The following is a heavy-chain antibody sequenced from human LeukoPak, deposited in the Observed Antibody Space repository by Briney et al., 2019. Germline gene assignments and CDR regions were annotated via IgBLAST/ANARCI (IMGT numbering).Heavy chain of an antibody. CDR1: SYTLTSYG. Sequence: ASVKVSCKASSYTLTSYGISGVRQAPGQRLEWMGWISAYNGNTNYAQKVQGRVTMTTDTSTSTAYMELRSLRSDDTAVYCCARDKFTYYYGSGSYWFDPWGQGTLVTVSS. V-gene: IGHV1-18*01. CDR3: ARDKFTYYYGSGSYWFDP. D-gene: IGHD3-10*01. CDR2: ISAYNGNT. J-gene: IGHJ5*02.